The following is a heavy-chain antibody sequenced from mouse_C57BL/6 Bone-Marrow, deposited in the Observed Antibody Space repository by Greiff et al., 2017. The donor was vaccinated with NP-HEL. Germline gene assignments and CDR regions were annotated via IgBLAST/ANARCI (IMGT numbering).Heavy chain of an antibody. J-gene: IGHJ2*01. V-gene: IGHV5-6*02. CDR3: ARHAAPYYFDY. CDR2: ISSGGSYT. CDR1: GFTFSSYG. Sequence: EVMLVESGGDLVKPGGSLKLSCAASGFTFSSYGMSWVRQTPDKRLEWVATISSGGSYTYYPDSVKGRFTISRDNAKNTLYLQMSSLKSEDTAMYYCARHAAPYYFDYWGQGTILTVSS.